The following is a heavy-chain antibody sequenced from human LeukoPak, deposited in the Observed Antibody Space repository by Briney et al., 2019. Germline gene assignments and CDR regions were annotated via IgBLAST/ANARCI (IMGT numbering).Heavy chain of an antibody. CDR3: ARAIGYSSGWQEGGYYFDY. D-gene: IGHD6-19*01. CDR2: ISAYNGNT. Sequence: ASVKVSCKASGYTFTSYGISWVRQAPGQGLEWMGWISAYNGNTNYAQKLQGRVTVTTDTSTSTAYMELRSLRSDDTAVYYCARAIGYSSGWQEGGYYFDYWGQGTLVTVSS. J-gene: IGHJ4*02. V-gene: IGHV1-18*01. CDR1: GYTFTSYG.